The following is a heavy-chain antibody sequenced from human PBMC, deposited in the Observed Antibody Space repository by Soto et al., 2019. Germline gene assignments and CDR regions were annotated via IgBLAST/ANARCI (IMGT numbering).Heavy chain of an antibody. V-gene: IGHV4-30-4*01. Sequence: QVQLQESGPRLVRPSETLSLTCNVSGGPIIGDYYWTWVRQPPGKGLEWIGYIFDSGSTYYNPSLKSQVTMSVDTSKNQFSLRLSSVTAADTAVYYCVSEGVGFYSSGYPRRYFDFWGHGILVTVSS. D-gene: IGHD6-19*01. J-gene: IGHJ4*01. CDR3: VSEGVGFYSSGYPRRYFDF. CDR2: IFDSGST. CDR1: GGPIIGDYY.